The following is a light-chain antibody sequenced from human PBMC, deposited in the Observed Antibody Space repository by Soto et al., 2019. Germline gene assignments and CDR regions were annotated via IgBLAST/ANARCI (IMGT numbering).Light chain of an antibody. CDR3: CSYAGSSTLYV. CDR2: EGS. Sequence: QSALTQPASVSGSPGQSITISCTGTSSDVGSYNLVSWYQQHPGKAPKLMIYEGSKRPSGVSNRFSGSKSGNTASLTISGLPAQDVAVYYSCSYAGSSTLYVFGTGTKLTVL. J-gene: IGLJ1*01. CDR1: SSDVGSYNL. V-gene: IGLV2-23*01.